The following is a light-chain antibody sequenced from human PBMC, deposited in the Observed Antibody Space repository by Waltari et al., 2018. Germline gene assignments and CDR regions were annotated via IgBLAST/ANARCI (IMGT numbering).Light chain of an antibody. J-gene: IGKJ4*01. CDR2: WAS. Sequence: DIVMTQSPDSLAVSLGERATINCKSSQSILYSSNNENYLAWYQQKPGQPPKLLIYWASTRESGVPDRVSGSGSGTDFTLTISSLQAEDVAVYYCQQYSSIPLTFGGGTKVEIK. CDR1: QSILYSSNNENY. CDR3: QQYSSIPLT. V-gene: IGKV4-1*01.